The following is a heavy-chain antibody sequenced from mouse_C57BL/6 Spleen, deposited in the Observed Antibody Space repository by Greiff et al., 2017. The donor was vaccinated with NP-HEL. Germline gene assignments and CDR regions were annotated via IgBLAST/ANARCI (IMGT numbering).Heavy chain of an antibody. D-gene: IGHD2-4*01. Sequence: QVQLKESGAELVKPGASVKISCKASGYAFSSYWMNWVKQRPGKGLEWIGQIYPGDGDTNYNGKFKGKATLTADKSSSTAYMQLSSLTSEDSAVYFCARGLRREGFAYWGQGTLVTVSA. CDR3: ARGLRREGFAY. V-gene: IGHV1-80*01. CDR2: IYPGDGDT. J-gene: IGHJ3*01. CDR1: GYAFSSYW.